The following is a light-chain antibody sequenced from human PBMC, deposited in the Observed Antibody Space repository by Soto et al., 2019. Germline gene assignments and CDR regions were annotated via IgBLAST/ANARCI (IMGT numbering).Light chain of an antibody. CDR3: ISYAGSNKPA. CDR2: DVN. J-gene: IGLJ2*01. CDR1: SSDVGGYNY. Sequence: QSALTQPPSASGSPGQSVAISCSGTSSDVGGYNYVSWYQQHPGKAPKLMIYDVNKQPSGVPDRFSGSKSGNTASLTVSGVQAEDEADYYCISYAGSNKPAFGGGTKVTVL. V-gene: IGLV2-8*01.